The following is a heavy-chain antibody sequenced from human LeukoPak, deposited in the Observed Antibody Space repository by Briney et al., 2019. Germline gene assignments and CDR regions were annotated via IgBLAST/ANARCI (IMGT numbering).Heavy chain of an antibody. CDR1: GGSISSGSYY. J-gene: IGHJ4*02. Sequence: SETLSLTCTISGGSISSGSYYWSWIRQPAGKGLEWIGRIYTSGSTNYNPSLKSRVTISVDTSKNQFSLNPSAVTAADTAVYYCARGLTVTNSYYFDYWGQGTLVTVSS. CDR2: IYTSGST. V-gene: IGHV4-61*02. CDR3: ARGLTVTNSYYFDY. D-gene: IGHD4-11*01.